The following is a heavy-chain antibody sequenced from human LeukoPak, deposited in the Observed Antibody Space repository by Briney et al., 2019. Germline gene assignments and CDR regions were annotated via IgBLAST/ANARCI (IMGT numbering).Heavy chain of an antibody. V-gene: IGHV3-23*01. D-gene: IGHD3-22*01. CDR1: GFTFSSYS. CDR2: ISGSGDST. CDR3: AKGYGSSVYASFDW. Sequence: GGSLRLSCAASGFTFSSYSMTWVRQAPGKGLEWVSGISGSGDSTHYADSVKGRFTISRDDSKITLYLQMNSLRAEDAAVYYCAKGYGSSVYASFDWWGQGTLVTVSS. J-gene: IGHJ4*02.